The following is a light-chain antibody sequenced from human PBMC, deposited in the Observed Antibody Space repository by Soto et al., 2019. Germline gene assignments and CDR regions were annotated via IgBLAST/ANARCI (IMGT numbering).Light chain of an antibody. Sequence: ETVMTQSPATLSVSPGERATLSCRASQSISSNLAWFQQKPGQAPGLLIYDASTMATGFPARFSGSGSGTEFTLTISSLQSEDFAVYYCQQYNNWPLTFGGGTKVDNK. CDR3: QQYNNWPLT. CDR2: DAS. V-gene: IGKV3-15*01. J-gene: IGKJ4*02. CDR1: QSISSN.